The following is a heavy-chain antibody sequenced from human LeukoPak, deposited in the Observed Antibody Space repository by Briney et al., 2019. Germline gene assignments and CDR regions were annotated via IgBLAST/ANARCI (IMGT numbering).Heavy chain of an antibody. Sequence: GGSLRLSCAGSGFTFSSYAMSWVRQAPGKGLEWVSAISGSGGSTYYADSVKGRFTISRDNSKNTLYLQMNSLRAEDTAVYYCAKDFGGRYYYDSSGPFDYWGQGTLVTVSS. J-gene: IGHJ4*02. V-gene: IGHV3-23*01. CDR3: AKDFGGRYYYDSSGPFDY. CDR1: GFTFSSYA. CDR2: ISGSGGST. D-gene: IGHD3-22*01.